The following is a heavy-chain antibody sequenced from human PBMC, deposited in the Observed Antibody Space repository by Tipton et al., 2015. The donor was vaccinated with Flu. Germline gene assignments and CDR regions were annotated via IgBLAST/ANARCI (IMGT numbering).Heavy chain of an antibody. J-gene: IGHJ4*02. D-gene: IGHD5-12*01. CDR3: ARHRGYSGPFDY. Sequence: TLSLTCSVSGYSIRSDYYWGWIRQPPGKGLEWIGSIYHSGSTYYNPSLKSRVTISVDTSKNQFSLKLSSVTAAGTAVYYCARHRGYSGPFDYWGQGTLVTVSS. CDR2: IYHSGST. CDR1: GYSIRSDYY. V-gene: IGHV4-38-2*02.